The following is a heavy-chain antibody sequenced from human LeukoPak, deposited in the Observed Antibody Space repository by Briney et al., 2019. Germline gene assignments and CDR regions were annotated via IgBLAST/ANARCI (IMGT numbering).Heavy chain of an antibody. J-gene: IGHJ4*02. V-gene: IGHV4-39*01. Sequence: PSETLSLTCTVSGGSISSSSYYWGWIRQPPGKGLEWIGSIYYSGSTYYNPSLKSRVTISVDTSKNQFSLKLGSVTAADTAVYYCARQLPGTLTLWGQGTLVTVSS. CDR2: IYYSGST. D-gene: IGHD3-9*01. CDR3: ARQLPGTLTL. CDR1: GGSISSSSYY.